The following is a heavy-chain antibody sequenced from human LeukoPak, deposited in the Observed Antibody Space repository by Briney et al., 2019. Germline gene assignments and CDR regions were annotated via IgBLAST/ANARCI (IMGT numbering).Heavy chain of an antibody. CDR2: ISSSSSYI. Sequence: GGSLRLSCAASGFTFSSYSMNWVRQAPGKGLEWVSSISSSSSYIYYADSVKGRFTISRDNSKNTLYLQMNSLRAEDTAVYYCAKDLGYSYGIDYWGQGTLVTVSS. CDR1: GFTFSSYS. CDR3: AKDLGYSYGIDY. J-gene: IGHJ4*02. D-gene: IGHD5-18*01. V-gene: IGHV3-21*01.